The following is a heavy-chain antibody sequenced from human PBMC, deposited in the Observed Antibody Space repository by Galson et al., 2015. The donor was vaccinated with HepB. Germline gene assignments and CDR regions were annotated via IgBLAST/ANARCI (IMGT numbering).Heavy chain of an antibody. J-gene: IGHJ4*02. CDR3: ARRYYYDTSGYYAFDY. D-gene: IGHD3-22*01. V-gene: IGHV1-46*01. Sequence: SVKVSCKASGYTFTSYYMHWVRQAPGQGLEWMGMINPSGGSFYAQKFQGRVTMTRDTSTSTVYMELSRLRSEDTAVYFCARRYYYDTSGYYAFDYWGQGTLVTVSS. CDR2: INPSGGS. CDR1: GYTFTSYY.